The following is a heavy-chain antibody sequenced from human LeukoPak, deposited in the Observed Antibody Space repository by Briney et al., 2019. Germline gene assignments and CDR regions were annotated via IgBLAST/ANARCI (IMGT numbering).Heavy chain of an antibody. D-gene: IGHD2-15*01. J-gene: IGHJ5*02. V-gene: IGHV4-59*12. CDR2: IYYSGST. CDR1: GGSISSYY. Sequence: PSETLSLTCTVSGGSISSYYWNWIRQPPGKGLEWIGYIYYSGSTNYNPSLKSRVTISLDTSKNQFSLKLNSVTAADTAVYYCVSEPGYCTGGRCYGGWFDPWGQGTLVTVSS. CDR3: VSEPGYCTGGRCYGGWFDP.